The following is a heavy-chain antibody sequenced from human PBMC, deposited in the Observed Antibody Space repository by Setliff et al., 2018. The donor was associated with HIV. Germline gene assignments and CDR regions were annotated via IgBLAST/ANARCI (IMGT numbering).Heavy chain of an antibody. J-gene: IGHJ4*02. CDR1: GYSIRSGYY. V-gene: IGHV4-38-2*01. CDR3: ARAGYGDYVNFDY. CDR2: IFHSGST. D-gene: IGHD4-17*01. Sequence: SETLSLTCAVSGYSIRSGYYWGWIRQPPGKGLEWIGSIFHSGSTNYNTSLKSRVTISVDTSKNQFSLKLSSVTAADTAVYYCARAGYGDYVNFDYWGQGTLVTVSS.